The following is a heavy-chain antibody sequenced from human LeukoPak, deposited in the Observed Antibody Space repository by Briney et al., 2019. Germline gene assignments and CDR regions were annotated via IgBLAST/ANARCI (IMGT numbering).Heavy chain of an antibody. CDR3: ARGGSIAAAGTHFDY. V-gene: IGHV1-69*04. CDR1: GGTFSSYA. CDR2: IIPILGIA. D-gene: IGHD6-13*01. J-gene: IGHJ4*02. Sequence: SVTVSCKASGGTFSSYAISWVRQAPGQGLEWMGRIIPILGIANYAQKFQGRVTITADESTSTAYMELSSLRSEDTAVYYCARGGSIAAAGTHFDYWGQGTLVTVSS.